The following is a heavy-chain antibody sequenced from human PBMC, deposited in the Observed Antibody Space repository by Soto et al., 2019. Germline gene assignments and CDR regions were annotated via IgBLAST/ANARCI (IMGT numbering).Heavy chain of an antibody. CDR1: GRSMSGYY. CDR3: AREDYYDTGYYVV. Sequence: SETLSLTCTVSGRSMSGYYWSWIRQPAGERLEWIGRIYTSGTTDFNPSLRGRVTMSVDTSKNQFSLKLTSVTAADTALYYCAREDYYDTGYYVVWGQGTQVTVSS. V-gene: IGHV4-4*07. D-gene: IGHD3-9*01. J-gene: IGHJ4*02. CDR2: IYTSGTT.